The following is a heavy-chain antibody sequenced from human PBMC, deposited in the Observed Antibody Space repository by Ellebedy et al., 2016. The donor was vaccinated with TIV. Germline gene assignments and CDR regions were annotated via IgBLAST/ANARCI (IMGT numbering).Heavy chain of an antibody. Sequence: AASVKVSCKASGYTFTSYYMHWVRQAPGQGLEWMGIINPSDGSTSYAQKFQGRLTMTRDTSTSTVYMELSSLRSDDTAVYYCARARMVRGVMSWFDPWGQGTLVTVSS. CDR3: ARARMVRGVMSWFDP. CDR2: INPSDGST. D-gene: IGHD3-10*01. J-gene: IGHJ5*02. CDR1: GYTFTSYY. V-gene: IGHV1-46*01.